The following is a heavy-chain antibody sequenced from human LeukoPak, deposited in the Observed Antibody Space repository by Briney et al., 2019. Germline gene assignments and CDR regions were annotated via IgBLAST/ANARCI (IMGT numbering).Heavy chain of an antibody. D-gene: IGHD3-3*01. CDR2: IYYSRST. V-gene: IGHV4-39*01. CDR1: SRSLSSSSYY. J-gene: IGHJ6*02. Sequence: SETLSLTCTVSSRSLSSSSYYWGWIRQPPGKGLEWIGRIYYSRSTYYKPSPWPRVTISVDTAKNQLSLKVSAVTAGDTAVYYGARYSDFWSGLYYGMDVWGQGTTVTVSS. CDR3: ARYSDFWSGLYYGMDV.